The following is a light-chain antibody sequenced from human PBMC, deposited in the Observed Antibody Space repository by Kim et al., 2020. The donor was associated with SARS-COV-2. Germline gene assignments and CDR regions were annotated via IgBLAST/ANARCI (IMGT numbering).Light chain of an antibody. Sequence: PGERVTLSCRASQSVSSSYLTWYQQKPGQAPRLLIYGASTRATGIPARFSGSGSVTDFTLTISSLQPEDFAVYYCQQDSNPFGQGTKVDIK. V-gene: IGKV3D-7*01. CDR2: GAS. CDR3: QQDSNP. CDR1: QSVSSSY. J-gene: IGKJ1*01.